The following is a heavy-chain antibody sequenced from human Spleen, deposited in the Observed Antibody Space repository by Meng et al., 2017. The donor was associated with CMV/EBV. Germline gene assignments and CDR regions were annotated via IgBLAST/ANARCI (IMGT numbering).Heavy chain of an antibody. V-gene: IGHV3-7*03. D-gene: IGHD6-13*01. CDR1: GFTFSSFW. J-gene: IGHJ6*02. CDR3: ARDQASTAPGIDYFGMDV. Sequence: GESLKISCAASGFTFSSFWMSWVRQAPGKGLEWVANINQDGSEIYYVDSVKDRFTIYRDNAKNSLYLQVNRLRGEDTALYYCARDQASTAPGIDYFGMDVWGQGTTVTVSS. CDR2: INQDGSEI.